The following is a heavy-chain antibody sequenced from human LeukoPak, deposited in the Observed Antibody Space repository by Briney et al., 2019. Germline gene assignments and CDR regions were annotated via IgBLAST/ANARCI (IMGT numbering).Heavy chain of an antibody. CDR3: ARVNFNYDYGMDV. D-gene: IGHD1-7*01. CDR2: IRQHGIEK. Sequence: GGSLRLSCAASGFTLNNYLMRWVRQARGEGGEGGANIRQHGIEKYYASSLVPRISISRENPKNSLYLQMNSLRAEDTAVYYCARVNFNYDYGMDVWGQGTTVTVSS. V-gene: IGHV3-7*01. CDR1: GFTLNNYL. J-gene: IGHJ6*02.